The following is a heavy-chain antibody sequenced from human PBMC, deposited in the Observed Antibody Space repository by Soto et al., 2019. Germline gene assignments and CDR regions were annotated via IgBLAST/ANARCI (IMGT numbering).Heavy chain of an antibody. CDR2: IYPGDSDT. CDR3: ARIPHSSSWYRLAFDI. D-gene: IGHD6-13*01. J-gene: IGHJ3*02. CDR1: GYSFTSYW. V-gene: IGHV5-51*01. Sequence: GESLKISCKGSGYSFTSYWIGWVRQMPGKGLERMGIIYPGDSDTRYSPSFQGQVTISADKSISTAYLQWSSLKASDTAMYYCARIPHSSSWYRLAFDIWGQGTMVTISS.